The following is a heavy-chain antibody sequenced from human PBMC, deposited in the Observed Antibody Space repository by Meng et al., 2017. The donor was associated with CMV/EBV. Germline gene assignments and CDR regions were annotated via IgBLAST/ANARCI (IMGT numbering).Heavy chain of an antibody. CDR3: AREGIVVVPASRYFDY. D-gene: IGHD2-2*01. CDR2: IYYSGST. Sequence: GSISSGGYYCSWNRQHPGKGLEWIGYIYYSGSTYYNPSLKSRVTISVDTSKNQFSLKLSSVTAADTAVYYCAREGIVVVPASRYFDYWGQGTLVTVSS. V-gene: IGHV4-31*02. J-gene: IGHJ4*02. CDR1: GSISSGGYY.